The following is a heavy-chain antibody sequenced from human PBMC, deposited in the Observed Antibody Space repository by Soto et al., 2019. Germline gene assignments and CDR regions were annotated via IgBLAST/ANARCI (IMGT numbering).Heavy chain of an antibody. CDR1: GGSISTSRSY. CDR2: IFYSGST. Sequence: PSETLSLTWNVAGGSISTSRSYWAWIRQPPGNGLEWLANIFYSGSTYYNPSLASRVTVSVDTSKNEFSLKLRSVTAADTAVYYCARQPTTGDTDLWFDPWGQRTLVTVPS. V-gene: IGHV4-39*01. CDR3: ARQPTTGDTDLWFDP. J-gene: IGHJ5*02. D-gene: IGHD2-21*01.